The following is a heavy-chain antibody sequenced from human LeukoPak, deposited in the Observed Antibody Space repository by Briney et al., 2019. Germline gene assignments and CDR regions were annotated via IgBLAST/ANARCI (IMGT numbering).Heavy chain of an antibody. CDR2: IYYSGST. Sequence: KPSETLSLTCTVSGGSISSYYWSWIRQPPGKGLEWIGYIYYSGSTNYNPSLKSRVTISVDTSKNQFSLKLSSVTAADAAVYYCARAVAGMAFDIWGQGTMATVSS. V-gene: IGHV4-59*01. CDR3: ARAVAGMAFDI. CDR1: GGSISSYY. D-gene: IGHD6-19*01. J-gene: IGHJ3*02.